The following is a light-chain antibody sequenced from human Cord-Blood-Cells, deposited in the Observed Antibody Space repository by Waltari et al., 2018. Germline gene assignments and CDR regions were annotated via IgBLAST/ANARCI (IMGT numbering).Light chain of an antibody. V-gene: IGLV2-11*01. CDR2: DVS. J-gene: IGLJ2*01. CDR1: SSDVGGYNL. Sequence: QSALTQPRSVSGSPGQSVPISCPGTSSDVGGYNLVSWYQPHPGKAPKLMIYDVSKRPSGVPDRFSGTKSGNTASLTISGLQAEDEADYYCCSYAGSYTVVFGGGTKLTVL. CDR3: CSYAGSYTVV.